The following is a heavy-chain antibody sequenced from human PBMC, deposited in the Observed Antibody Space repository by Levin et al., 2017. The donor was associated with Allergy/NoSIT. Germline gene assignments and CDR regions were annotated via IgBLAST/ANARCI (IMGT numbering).Heavy chain of an antibody. CDR1: GFTFSTYG. V-gene: IGHV3-30*18. CDR3: AKVLGYCSSTSCSRDYYYFYGMDV. D-gene: IGHD2-2*01. J-gene: IGHJ6*02. Sequence: GESLKISCAASGFTFSTYGMHWVRQAPGKGLEWVAVISYDGSNKYYADSVKGRFTISRDNSKNTVYLQMNSLRAEDTAVYYCAKVLGYCSSTSCSRDYYYFYGMDVWGQGTTVTVSS. CDR2: ISYDGSNK.